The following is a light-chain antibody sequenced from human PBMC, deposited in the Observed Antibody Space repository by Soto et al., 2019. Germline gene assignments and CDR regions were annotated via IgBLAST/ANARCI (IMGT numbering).Light chain of an antibody. Sequence: MTQSPATLSVSPGERATVSCRASQSVTSNLVCCQHKPGQPPRRLIYGASTGATGVPARFSGGGSGTEFTLTISDLQSEDFAVYYCQQYNSWPRTFGQGTKVDIK. CDR1: QSVTSN. CDR3: QQYNSWPRT. CDR2: GAS. V-gene: IGKV3-15*01. J-gene: IGKJ1*01.